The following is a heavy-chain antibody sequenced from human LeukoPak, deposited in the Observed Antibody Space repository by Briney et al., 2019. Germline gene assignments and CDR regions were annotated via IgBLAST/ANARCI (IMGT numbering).Heavy chain of an antibody. V-gene: IGHV4-39*07. CDR1: GGSISSSSYY. D-gene: IGHD6-19*01. J-gene: IGHJ5*02. Sequence: SETLSLTCTVSGGSISSSSYYWGWIRQPPGKGLEWIGSIHYSGSTNYNPSLKSRATISVDTSKNQFSLKLSSVTAADTAVYYCVRGRYSSGWFKDKNWFDPWGQGIPVTVSS. CDR3: VRGRYSSGWFKDKNWFDP. CDR2: IHYSGST.